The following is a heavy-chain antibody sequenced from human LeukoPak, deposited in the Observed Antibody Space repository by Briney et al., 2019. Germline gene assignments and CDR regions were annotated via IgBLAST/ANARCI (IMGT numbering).Heavy chain of an antibody. CDR2: MNPNSGNT. CDR1: GYTFTSCD. D-gene: IGHD6-19*01. V-gene: IGHV1-8*01. Sequence: GASVTVSCMASGYTFTSCDINWVRQAAGQGLEGMGWMNPNSGNTGYGQSFQGRITMTRDISIGTAYMELSNLTSEDTAIYYCTRGSSGRRDNWGQGTLVTVSA. CDR3: TRGSSGRRDN. J-gene: IGHJ4*02.